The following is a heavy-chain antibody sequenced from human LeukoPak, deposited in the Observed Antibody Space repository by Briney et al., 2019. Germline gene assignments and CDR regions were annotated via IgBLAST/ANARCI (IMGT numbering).Heavy chain of an antibody. J-gene: IGHJ3*02. V-gene: IGHV4-59*01. CDR1: DGSISSYY. D-gene: IGHD3-22*01. CDR3: ARAVPYDIAWGFLRVGAFDI. Sequence: SETLSVSCTVSDGSISSYYWSWIRQPPGKGLEWIGYIHYSGSTNYNPSLKSRVTISVDTSKNQFSLMLSSVTAADTAVYYCARAVPYDIAWGFLRVGAFDIWGQGTMVTVSS. CDR2: IHYSGST.